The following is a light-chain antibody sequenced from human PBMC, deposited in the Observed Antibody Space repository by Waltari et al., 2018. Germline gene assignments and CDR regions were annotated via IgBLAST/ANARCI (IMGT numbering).Light chain of an antibody. CDR3: RQGVQFPHT. Sequence: DIVMTQNPLSLSVTSGQPASISCRSSQSLLHSDGRTRLYWYLQRPAQSPQLLIYEVSSRFSGVLDRFSVSGSETDFTQKISRVEAEDVGVYYCRQGVQFPHTFGQGTEVDIK. V-gene: IGKV2-29*02. J-gene: IGKJ1*01. CDR2: EVS. CDR1: QSLLHSDGRTR.